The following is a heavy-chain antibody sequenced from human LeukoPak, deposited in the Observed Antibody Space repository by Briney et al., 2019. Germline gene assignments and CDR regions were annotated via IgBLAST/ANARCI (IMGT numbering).Heavy chain of an antibody. D-gene: IGHD6-13*01. V-gene: IGHV1-2*02. CDR3: ARGSVDSSSWYYFGY. J-gene: IGHJ4*02. CDR1: VYTFTGYY. CDR2: INPNSGGT. Sequence: ASVKVSCKASVYTFTGYYMHWVRQAPGQGLEWMGWINPNSGGTNYAQKFQGRVTMTRDTSISTAYMELSRLRSDDTAVYYCARGSVDSSSWYYFGYWGQGTLVTVSS.